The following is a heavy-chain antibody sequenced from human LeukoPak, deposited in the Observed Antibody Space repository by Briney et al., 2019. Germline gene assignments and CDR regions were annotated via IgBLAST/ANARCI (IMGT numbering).Heavy chain of an antibody. J-gene: IGHJ4*02. CDR3: TRDQAWGAAPGREFDY. CDR2: IYHSGTT. D-gene: IGHD6-13*01. V-gene: IGHV4-38-2*02. CDR1: GYSISSGYY. Sequence: SETLSLTCAVSGYSISSGYYWGWIRQPPGKGLEWIGSIYHSGTTYYNPSLKSRVTISVDTSKNQFSLKLRSVTAADTAVYYCTRDQAWGAAPGREFDYWGQGTLVTDSS.